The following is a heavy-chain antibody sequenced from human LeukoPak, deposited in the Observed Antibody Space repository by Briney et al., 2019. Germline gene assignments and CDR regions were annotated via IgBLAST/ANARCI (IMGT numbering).Heavy chain of an antibody. J-gene: IGHJ4*02. CDR2: ITSGGTT. CDR3: AKRHGSGIKYFEY. D-gene: IGHD3-10*01. CDR1: GFTFSSYD. Sequence: GGSLRLSCAASGFTFSSYDMSWVRQAPGKGLEWVSTITSGGTTYYADSVKGRFTISRDNSKSTLYLQMNSLRAEDTAIYYCAKRHGSGIKYFEYWGQGTLVTVSS. V-gene: IGHV3-23*01.